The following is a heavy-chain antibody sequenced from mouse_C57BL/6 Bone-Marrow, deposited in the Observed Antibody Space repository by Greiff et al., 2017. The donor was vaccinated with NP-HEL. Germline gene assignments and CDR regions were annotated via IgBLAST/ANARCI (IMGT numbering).Heavy chain of an antibody. Sequence: EVKLVESGGDLVKPGGSLKLSCAASGFTFSSYGMSWVRQTPDKRLEWVATISSGGSYTYYPDSVKGRFTISRDNAKNTLYLQMSSLKSEDTAMYYCARGLWYYFDYWGQGTTLTVSS. D-gene: IGHD1-1*02. CDR2: ISSGGSYT. V-gene: IGHV5-6*01. CDR1: GFTFSSYG. J-gene: IGHJ2*01. CDR3: ARGLWYYFDY.